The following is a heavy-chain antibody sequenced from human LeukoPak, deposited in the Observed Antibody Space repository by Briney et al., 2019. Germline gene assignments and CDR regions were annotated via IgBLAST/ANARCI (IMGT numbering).Heavy chain of an antibody. CDR1: GYTFTSYY. CDR2: INPSGGST. J-gene: IGHJ6*02. CDR3: ARGRRLVVVNDYYYYGMDV. V-gene: IGHV1-46*01. Sequence: GASVKVSCKASGYTFTSYYMHWVRQAPGQGLEWMGIINPSGGSTSYAQKFQGRVTMTRDTSTSTVYMELSSLRSEDTAVYYCARGRRLVVVNDYYYYGMDVWGQGTTVTVSS. D-gene: IGHD3-22*01.